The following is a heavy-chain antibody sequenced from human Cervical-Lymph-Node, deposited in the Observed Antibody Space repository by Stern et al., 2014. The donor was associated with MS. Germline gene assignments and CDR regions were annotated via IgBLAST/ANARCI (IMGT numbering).Heavy chain of an antibody. CDR2: IIPIFGTA. CDR3: ASGLIPRDHYNYYGMEV. J-gene: IGHJ6*02. CDR1: GGTFSSFG. Sequence: QDQLVQSGAEVKKPGSSVKVSCKASGGTFSSFGISWVRQAPGQGLEGVGGIIPIFGTANYAQQLQDRVTITADTSTSTAYMDLSSLRSEDTAVYFCASGLIPRDHYNYYGMEVWGQGTTVTVSS. V-gene: IGHV1-69*14. D-gene: IGHD1-14*01.